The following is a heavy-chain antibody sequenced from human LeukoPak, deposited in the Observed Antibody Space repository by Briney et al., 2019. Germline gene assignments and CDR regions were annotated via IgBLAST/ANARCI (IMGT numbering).Heavy chain of an antibody. Sequence: GGSLRLSCAASGFTFSSYAMSWVRQAPGKGLEWVSAISGSGGSTYYADSVKGRFTISRDNSKNTLYLQMNSLRAEDTAVYYCAKLYYDFWSGYYREVLYYMDVWGKGTTVTVSS. J-gene: IGHJ6*03. D-gene: IGHD3-3*01. CDR3: AKLYYDFWSGYYREVLYYMDV. CDR2: ISGSGGST. V-gene: IGHV3-23*01. CDR1: GFTFSSYA.